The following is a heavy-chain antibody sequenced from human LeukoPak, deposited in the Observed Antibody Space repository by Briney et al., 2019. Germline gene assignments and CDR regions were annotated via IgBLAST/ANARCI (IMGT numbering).Heavy chain of an antibody. CDR3: ARDFDGPRASDY. CDR2: INTDGSYS. Sequence: GGSLRLSCAASGFTFSYFWMHWFRQTPGKGLGGVPCINTDGSYSSYADSVKCRFTISRDNVRNTVYLQMNSLRAEDSVVYYCARDFDGPRASDYWGQGISVTVSS. J-gene: IGHJ4*01. D-gene: IGHD4-17*01. V-gene: IGHV3-74*01. CDR1: GFTFSYFW.